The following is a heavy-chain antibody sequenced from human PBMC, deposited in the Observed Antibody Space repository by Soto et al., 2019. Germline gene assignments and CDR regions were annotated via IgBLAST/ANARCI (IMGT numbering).Heavy chain of an antibody. CDR2: IYWDGDK. D-gene: IGHD4-17*01. Sequence: QITLKESGPPLVKPTQTLTLTCTFSGFSFNRSGMSVGWIRQPPGKGLEWLALIYWDGDKRYSPSLKTRLAISKDASRSQVVLTMTDLDPVDTATYYCAHSQAERRDYYPQFAFWGQGAGGTVSS. J-gene: IGHJ4*02. CDR3: AHSQAERRDYYPQFAF. CDR1: GFSFNRSGMS. V-gene: IGHV2-5*02.